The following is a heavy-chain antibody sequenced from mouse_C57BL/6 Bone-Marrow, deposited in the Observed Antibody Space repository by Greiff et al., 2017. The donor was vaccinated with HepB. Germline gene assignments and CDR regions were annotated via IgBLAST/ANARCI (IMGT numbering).Heavy chain of an antibody. V-gene: IGHV3-3*01. Sequence: EVMLVESGPSLVRPSQTLSLTCTVTGFSINSDCYWIWIRQFPGNKLEYIGYTFYSGITYYNPSLESRTYITRDTSKNQFSLKLSSATTEDTATYYCARAPPTGTSYAMDYWGQGTSVTVSS. J-gene: IGHJ4*01. CDR2: TFYSGIT. CDR1: GFSINSDCY. D-gene: IGHD4-1*02. CDR3: ARAPPTGTSYAMDY.